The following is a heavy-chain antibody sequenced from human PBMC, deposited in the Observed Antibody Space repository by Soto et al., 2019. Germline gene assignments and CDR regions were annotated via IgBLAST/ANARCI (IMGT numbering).Heavy chain of an antibody. J-gene: IGHJ4*02. V-gene: IGHV4-59*01. CDR2: NYYSGST. CDR1: GGSISSYY. CDR3: ARTLYSYGPRFDY. Sequence: PSETLSLTCTVSGGSISSYYWSWIRQPPGKGLEWIGYNYYSGSTNYNPSLKSRVTISVDTSKNQFSLKLSSVAAADTAVYYCARTLYSYGPRFDYWGQGTLVTVS. D-gene: IGHD5-18*01.